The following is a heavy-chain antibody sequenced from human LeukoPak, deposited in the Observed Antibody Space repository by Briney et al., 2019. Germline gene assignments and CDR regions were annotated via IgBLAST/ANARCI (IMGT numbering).Heavy chain of an antibody. CDR3: ASQYSSSSRTNDTFDI. Sequence: SETLSLTCTVSGYTISSGYYWGWIRQPPGKGLEWIGTIYHSGTTYYNPSLKSRITISVDTSKNQFSLKLSSVTAADTAVYYCASQYSSSSRTNDTFDIWGQGTMVTVSS. CDR2: IYHSGTT. CDR1: GYTISSGYY. J-gene: IGHJ3*02. D-gene: IGHD6-6*01. V-gene: IGHV4-38-2*02.